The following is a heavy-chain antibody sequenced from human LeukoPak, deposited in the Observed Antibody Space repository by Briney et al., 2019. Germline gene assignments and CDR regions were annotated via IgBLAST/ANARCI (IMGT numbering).Heavy chain of an antibody. Sequence: GGSLRLSCAASGFTFSSYSMNWVRQAPGKVLEWVSSISSSSSYIYYADSVKGRFTISRDNAKNSLYLQMNSLRAEDTALYYCAREYSSGWYGFLGRAFDIWGQGTMVTVSS. CDR2: ISSSSSYI. V-gene: IGHV3-21*04. CDR1: GFTFSSYS. CDR3: AREYSSGWYGFLGRAFDI. J-gene: IGHJ3*02. D-gene: IGHD6-19*01.